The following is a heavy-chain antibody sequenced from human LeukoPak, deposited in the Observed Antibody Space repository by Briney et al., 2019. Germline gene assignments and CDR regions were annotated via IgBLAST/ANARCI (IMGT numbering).Heavy chain of an antibody. CDR1: GFTFSRYA. Sequence: GRSRRLSCSASGFTFSRYAMHWVCQAPGKGLEYGSAISSNGGSTYYADSVKGRFTISRDNSRNTLHLQMSSLRVEDTAVYYCVKDSSSGSYFDYWGQGTLVTVSS. V-gene: IGHV3-64D*06. D-gene: IGHD3-10*01. J-gene: IGHJ4*02. CDR3: VKDSSSGSYFDY. CDR2: ISSNGGST.